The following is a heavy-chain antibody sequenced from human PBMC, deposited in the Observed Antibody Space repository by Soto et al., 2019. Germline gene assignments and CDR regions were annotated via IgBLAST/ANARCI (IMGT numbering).Heavy chain of an antibody. CDR2: IYHSGST. CDR1: GGSISGGNYY. CDR3: ARDPSGGSGPDY. J-gene: IGHJ4*02. Sequence: QVQLQESGPGLVKPSQTLSLTCTVSGGSISGGNYYWNWIRQHPGKGLEWLGYIYHSGSTYYNPSLKSRVTISVDTSKNQFSLKLSSVTAADTAVYYCARDPSGGSGPDYWGQGTLVTVSS. V-gene: IGHV4-31*03. D-gene: IGHD2-15*01.